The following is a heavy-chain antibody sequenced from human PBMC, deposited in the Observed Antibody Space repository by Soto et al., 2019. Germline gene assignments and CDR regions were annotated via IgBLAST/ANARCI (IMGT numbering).Heavy chain of an antibody. CDR1: GFTFSSYA. J-gene: IGHJ4*02. Sequence: PGGSLRLSCAASGFTFSSYAMSWVRQAPGKGLEWVSAISGSGVSTYYADSVKGRFTISRDNSKNTLYLQMNSLRAEDTAVYYCAKDPHPGLSFFDYWGQGTLVTVSS. CDR2: ISGSGVST. V-gene: IGHV3-23*01. CDR3: AKDPHPGLSFFDY.